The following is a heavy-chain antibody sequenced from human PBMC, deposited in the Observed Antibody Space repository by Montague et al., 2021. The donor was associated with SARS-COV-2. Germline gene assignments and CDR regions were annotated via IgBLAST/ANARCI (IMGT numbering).Heavy chain of an antibody. CDR1: GDSVSTKLSA. D-gene: IGHD1-1*01. CDR2: TYYRSNWSH. V-gene: IGHV6-1*01. Sequence: CAISGDSVSTKLSAWNWIRQSPSRGLEWLGRTYYRSNWSHDYAPSVKSRIIVNPDTSKNQFSLQLNSVTPEDTAVYYGVRDHDQVFDYWGEGTLVTVSS. CDR3: VRDHDQVFDY. J-gene: IGHJ4*02.